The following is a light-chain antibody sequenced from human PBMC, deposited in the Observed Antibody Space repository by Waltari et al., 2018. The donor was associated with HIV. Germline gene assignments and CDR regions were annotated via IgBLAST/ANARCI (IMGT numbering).Light chain of an antibody. Sequence: QSALTQPATVSGSPGQSITISCTGTSSDIGGYSSVSWYQHTPGKAPQLISYDVTDRPTRIPNRFSGSKSDNTASLTISGLQTEDAADFYCSSYITGSPVVFGGGTKVTVL. V-gene: IGLV2-14*03. CDR3: SSYITGSPVV. CDR2: DVT. CDR1: SSDIGGYSS. J-gene: IGLJ2*01.